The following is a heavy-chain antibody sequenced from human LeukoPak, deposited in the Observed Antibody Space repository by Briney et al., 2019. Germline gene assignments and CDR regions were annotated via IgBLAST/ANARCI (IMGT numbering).Heavy chain of an antibody. CDR2: IYPGDSDT. V-gene: IGHV5-51*01. Sequence: GESLNISCQASGYSFASYWSGWVRQMPGKGREWMGIIYPGDSDTRSSPSFQGPVTISAAKSISTAYLQWSSLKASDTAMYYCARHPIGDYFDYRGQGTLVTVSS. CDR1: GYSFASYW. D-gene: IGHD3-16*02. J-gene: IGHJ4*02. CDR3: ARHPIGDYFDY.